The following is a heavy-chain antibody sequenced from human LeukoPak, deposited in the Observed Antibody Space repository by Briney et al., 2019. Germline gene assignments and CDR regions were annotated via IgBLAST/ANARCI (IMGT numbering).Heavy chain of an antibody. Sequence: GGSLRLSCAASGFTFSSYGMSWVRQAPGKGLEWVSVIYSGGSTYYSDSVKGRFTISRDNSKNTLYLQMNSLRAEDTAVYYCARSGEGDILTGYPFDYWGQGTLVTVSS. V-gene: IGHV3-53*01. D-gene: IGHD3-9*01. CDR2: IYSGGST. CDR1: GFTFSSYG. CDR3: ARSGEGDILTGYPFDY. J-gene: IGHJ4*02.